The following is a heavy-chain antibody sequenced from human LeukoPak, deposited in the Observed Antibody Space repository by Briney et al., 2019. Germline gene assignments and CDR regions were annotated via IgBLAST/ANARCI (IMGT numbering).Heavy chain of an antibody. CDR1: GYTFTGYY. CDR3: ARELSITMIVVDPGNWSDP. V-gene: IGHV1-3*01. D-gene: IGHD3-22*01. CDR2: INAGNGNT. Sequence: ASVKVSCKASGYTFTGYYMHWVRQAPGQRLEWMGWINAGNGNTKYSQKFQGRVTITRDTSASTAYMELSSLRSEDTAVYYCARELSITMIVVDPGNWSDPWGQGTLVTVSS. J-gene: IGHJ5*02.